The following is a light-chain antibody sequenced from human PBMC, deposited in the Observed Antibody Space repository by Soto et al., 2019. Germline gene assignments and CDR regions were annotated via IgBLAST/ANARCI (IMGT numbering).Light chain of an antibody. J-gene: IGKJ2*01. V-gene: IGKV1-39*01. CDR1: QSIGTY. CDR2: AAS. CDR3: QESHST. Sequence: DAQMNQSPSSLSASVGDSVTITCRASQSIGTYLDWYQHKPGKAPKLLVYAASSLQSGVPSRFSGSGSGTDFTLTISSLQPEDFATYYCQESHSTFGQGTKLEIK.